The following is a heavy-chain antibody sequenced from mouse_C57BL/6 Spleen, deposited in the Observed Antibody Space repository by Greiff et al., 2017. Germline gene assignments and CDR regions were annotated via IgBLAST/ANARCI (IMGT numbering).Heavy chain of an antibody. CDR2: IRLKSDNYAT. CDR1: GFTFSNYW. Sequence: EVKLEESGGGLVQPGGSMKLSCVASGFTFSNYWMNWVRQSPEKGLEWVAQIRLKSDNYATHYAESVKGRFTISRDDAKSSVYLQMNYLRAEDTGIYYCTVPFAYWGQGTLVTVSA. CDR3: TVPFAY. J-gene: IGHJ3*01. V-gene: IGHV6-3*01.